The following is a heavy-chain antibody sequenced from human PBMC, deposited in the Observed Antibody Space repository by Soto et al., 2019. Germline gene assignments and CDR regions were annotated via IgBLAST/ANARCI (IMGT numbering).Heavy chain of an antibody. Sequence: GGSLRLSCAASGFTFSNYAISWVRQAPGKGLEWVSSISGSGGSTYYADSVKGRFTISRDNSKNTLYLQMNSLRAEDTAVYYCATYSGNYERYGVYYGMDVWGQGTTVTVSS. CDR3: ATYSGNYERYGVYYGMDV. CDR2: ISGSGGST. CDR1: GFTFSNYA. J-gene: IGHJ6*02. V-gene: IGHV3-23*01. D-gene: IGHD1-26*01.